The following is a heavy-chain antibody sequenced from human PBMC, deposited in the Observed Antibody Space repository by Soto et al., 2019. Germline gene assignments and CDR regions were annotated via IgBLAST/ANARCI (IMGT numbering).Heavy chain of an antibody. D-gene: IGHD3-16*01. J-gene: IGHJ4*02. CDR2: ISGYNGYT. V-gene: IGHV1-18*01. CDR1: GYNFNTYG. Sequence: QVQLMQSGAEVRRPGTSMRISCTTSGYNFNTYGIIWVRQAPCQGREWMGWISGYNGYTKYAQNFEEQVTLSTDTYTSTALFELRSLRSGDTALDFCARDRDYSHTDADIDYWGQGTLVTVSS. CDR3: ARDRDYSHTDADIDY.